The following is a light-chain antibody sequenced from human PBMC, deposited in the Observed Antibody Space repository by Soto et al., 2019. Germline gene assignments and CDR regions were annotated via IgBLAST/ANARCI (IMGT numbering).Light chain of an antibody. CDR2: EVS. J-gene: IGLJ2*01. Sequence: QSVLTQPASVSGSPGQSITISCTGTSSDVGAYGYVSWYQQHPGKAPKLMIYEVSYRPSGVSNRISGSKSGNASSLTISGRQAEDEADYYCSSYTTSSTVVFCGGTELTLL. CDR3: SSYTTSSTVV. CDR1: SSDVGAYGY. V-gene: IGLV2-14*01.